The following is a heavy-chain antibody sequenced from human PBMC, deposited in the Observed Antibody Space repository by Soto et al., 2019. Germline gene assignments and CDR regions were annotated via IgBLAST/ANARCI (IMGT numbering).Heavy chain of an antibody. CDR3: ARGGYYCSCFFDF. J-gene: IGHJ4*02. V-gene: IGHV4-59*01. Sequence: SETLSLTCTVSGGSISSYYWSWIRQPPGKGLEWIGYIYYSGSTNYNPSLKSRVTISVDTSKNQFSLKLSSVTAADTALYYFARGGYYCSCFFDFWGPGTLVTVSS. D-gene: IGHD2-15*01. CDR1: GGSISSYY. CDR2: IYYSGST.